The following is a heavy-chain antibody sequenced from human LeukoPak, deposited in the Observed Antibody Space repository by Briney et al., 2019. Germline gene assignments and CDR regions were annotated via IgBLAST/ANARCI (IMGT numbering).Heavy chain of an antibody. Sequence: KSSETLSLACSVSGATMYDNYWSWIRQPPGKGLEWLGYIYTYDRERTSYNPSLKSRITISLDTSNRQFSLRLISVTAADTAVYFCARQKSYYDRGGYWQDLGFFDYWGQGALVTVSS. CDR3: ARQKSYYDRGGYWQDLGFFDY. CDR1: GATMYDNY. J-gene: IGHJ4*02. D-gene: IGHD3-22*01. V-gene: IGHV4-4*09. CDR2: IYTYDRERT.